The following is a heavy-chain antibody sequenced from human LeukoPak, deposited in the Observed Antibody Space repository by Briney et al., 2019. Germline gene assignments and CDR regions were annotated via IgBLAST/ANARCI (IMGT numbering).Heavy chain of an antibody. V-gene: IGHV3-53*01. D-gene: IGHD6-13*01. Sequence: PGGSLRLSRAASGFTVSSNFMTWVRHAPGKGREWVSIIYSGGDTYYADSVKGRFNISRDNTKNTLYLQMHSLRAEDTAVYYCARDVGGIFDSWGQGTLVTVSS. CDR1: GFTVSSNF. CDR2: IYSGGDT. CDR3: ARDVGGIFDS. J-gene: IGHJ4*02.